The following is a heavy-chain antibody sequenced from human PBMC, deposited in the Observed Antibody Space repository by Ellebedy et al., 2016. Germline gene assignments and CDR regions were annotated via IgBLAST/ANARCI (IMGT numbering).Heavy chain of an antibody. V-gene: IGHV3-9*01. J-gene: IGHJ3*02. CDR3: AKANYYDSSGYYGSDAFDI. D-gene: IGHD3-22*01. CDR2: ISWNSGSI. CDR1: GFTFDDYA. Sequence: GGSLRLXXAASGFTFDDYAMHWVRQAPGKGLEWVSGISWNSGSIGYADSVKGRFTISRDNAKNSLYLQMNSLRAEDTALYYCAKANYYDSSGYYGSDAFDIWGQGTMVTVSS.